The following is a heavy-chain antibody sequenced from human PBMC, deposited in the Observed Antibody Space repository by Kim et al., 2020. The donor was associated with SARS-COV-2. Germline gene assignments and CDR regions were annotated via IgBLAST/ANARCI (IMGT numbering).Heavy chain of an antibody. V-gene: IGHV3-66*02. CDR2: IYSGGST. Sequence: GGSLRLSCAASGFTVSSNYMSWVRQAPGKGLEWVSVIYSGGSTYYADSVKGRFTISRDNSKNTLYLQMNRLRAEDTAVYYCARASADNPQNYYYYYGVDVWGQEATVTVSS. D-gene: IGHD1-1*01. J-gene: IGHJ6*02. CDR3: ARASADNPQNYYYYYGVDV. CDR1: GFTVSSNY.